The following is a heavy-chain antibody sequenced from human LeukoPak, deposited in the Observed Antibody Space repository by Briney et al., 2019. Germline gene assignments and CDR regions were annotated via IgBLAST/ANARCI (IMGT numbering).Heavy chain of an antibody. D-gene: IGHD3-10*01. Sequence: GGSLRLSCAASGFTFSSYGMHWVRQAPGKGLEWVAFIRYDGSNKYYADSVKGRFTISRDNSKNTLYLQMNSLRAEDTAVYYCAKNLAGYGSGSHPLDYWGQGTLVTVSS. CDR1: GFTFSSYG. CDR2: IRYDGSNK. J-gene: IGHJ4*02. CDR3: AKNLAGYGSGSHPLDY. V-gene: IGHV3-30*02.